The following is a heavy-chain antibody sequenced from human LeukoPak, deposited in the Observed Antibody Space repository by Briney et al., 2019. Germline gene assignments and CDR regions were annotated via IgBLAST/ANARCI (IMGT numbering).Heavy chain of an antibody. CDR2: IYYSGST. CDR1: GGSISSYY. CDR3: ARGGYYGSGNDFRFDP. J-gene: IGHJ5*02. V-gene: IGHV4-59*01. D-gene: IGHD3-10*01. Sequence: SETLSLTCTVSGGSISSYYWSWIRQPPGKGLERIGYIYYSGSTNYKPSLKSRVTISVDTSKNQFSLKLSSVTAADTAVYYCARGGYYGSGNDFRFDPWGQGTLVTISS.